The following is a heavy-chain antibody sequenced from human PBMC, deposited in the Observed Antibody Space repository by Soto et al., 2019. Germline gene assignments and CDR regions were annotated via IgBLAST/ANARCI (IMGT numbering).Heavy chain of an antibody. CDR2: IHYTGNT. D-gene: IGHD2-2*01. J-gene: IGHJ4*02. V-gene: IGHV4-39*07. CDR1: GDSISSGGYH. CDR3: ARGVVPAVNFDY. Sequence: SDTLSLTYTVFGDSISSGGYHWGWIPQPPGKGLEFIATIHYTGNTHYNPSLRSRVTIFVDTSKNQFSLKLSSVTAADTAVYYCARGVVPAVNFDYWGQGTLVNVSS.